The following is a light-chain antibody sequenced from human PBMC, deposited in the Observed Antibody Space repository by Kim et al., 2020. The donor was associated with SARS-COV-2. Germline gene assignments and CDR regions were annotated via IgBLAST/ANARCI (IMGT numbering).Light chain of an antibody. J-gene: IGKJ4*01. CDR1: QSISTY. CDR3: QQCHTAQLLT. Sequence: DIQMTQSPSSLAASVGDRVTIACRASQSISTYLNWYQQKPGKAPKLLIYAASSLQSGVPSRFSGSGSGTDFTLTISSLQPEDFRTYYCQQCHTAQLLTFGGGTKVDFK. CDR2: AAS. V-gene: IGKV1-39*01.